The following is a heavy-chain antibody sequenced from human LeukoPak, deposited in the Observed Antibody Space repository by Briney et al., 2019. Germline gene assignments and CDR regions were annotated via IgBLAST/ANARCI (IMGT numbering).Heavy chain of an antibody. V-gene: IGHV3-15*07. D-gene: IGHD3-9*01. CDR3: AKEAYYDILTGYVNWFDP. CDR1: GFSFSNAW. Sequence: GGSLRLSCAASGFSFSNAWMNWVRQAPGKGLEWVGRIKSKTDGGTIDYAAPVKGRFTISRDDSKNTLYLQMNSLKTEDTAVYYCAKEAYYDILTGYVNWFDPWGQGTLVTVSS. J-gene: IGHJ5*02. CDR2: IKSKTDGGTI.